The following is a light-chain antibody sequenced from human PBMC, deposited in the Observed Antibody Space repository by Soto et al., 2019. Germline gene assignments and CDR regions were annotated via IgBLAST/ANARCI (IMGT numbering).Light chain of an antibody. CDR2: LNSDGSH. V-gene: IGLV4-69*01. CDR1: SGHSSYA. CDR3: QTWGTGSGV. J-gene: IGLJ2*01. Sequence: QSVLTQSPSASAFLGASVKLTCTLSSGHSSYAIAWHQQQPEKGPRYLMKLNSDGSHSKGDGIPDRFSGSSSGAERYLTISSLQSEDEADYYCQTWGTGSGVFGGGTKLTVL.